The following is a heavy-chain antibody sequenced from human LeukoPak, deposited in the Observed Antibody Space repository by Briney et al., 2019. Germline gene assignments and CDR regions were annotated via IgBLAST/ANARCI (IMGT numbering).Heavy chain of an antibody. D-gene: IGHD2-21*02. CDR2: IYYSGST. CDR3: ARHWTSPSIVVVTAPFDY. V-gene: IGHV4-39*01. Sequence: KTSETLSLTCTVSGGSISSSSYYWGWIRQPPGKGLEWIGSIYYSGSTYYNPSLKSRVTISVDTSKNQFSLRLSSVTAADTAVYYCARHWTSPSIVVVTAPFDYWGQGTLVTVSS. CDR1: GGSISSSSYY. J-gene: IGHJ4*02.